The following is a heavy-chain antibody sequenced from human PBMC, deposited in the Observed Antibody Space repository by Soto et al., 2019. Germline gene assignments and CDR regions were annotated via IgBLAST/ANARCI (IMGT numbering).Heavy chain of an antibody. D-gene: IGHD2-15*01. Sequence: EVQLLESGGGLVQPGGSLRLSCAASGFTFNTFEMSWVRQAPGRGLEWVSFISTDSSRAYYADAVKGRFTISRDNSKHPQYLQMNSLAAEDTGVYACVKGGWLHFWGQGTLVTVSS. CDR2: ISTDSSRA. CDR1: GFTFNTFE. J-gene: IGHJ4*02. CDR3: VKGGWLHF. V-gene: IGHV3-23*01.